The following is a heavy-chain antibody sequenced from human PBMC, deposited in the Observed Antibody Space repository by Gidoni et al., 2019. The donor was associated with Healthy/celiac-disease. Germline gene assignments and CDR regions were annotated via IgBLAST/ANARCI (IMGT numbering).Heavy chain of an antibody. J-gene: IGHJ4*02. Sequence: QVQLQQWGAGLLKPSETLSLTCAVYGGSFSGYYWSWIRQPQGKGLEWIGEINHSGSTNYNPSLKSRVTISVDTSKNQFSLKLSSVTAAETAVYYCARVSMVRGVIDYWGQGTLVTVSS. CDR1: GGSFSGYY. V-gene: IGHV4-34*01. CDR2: INHSGST. D-gene: IGHD3-10*01. CDR3: ARVSMVRGVIDY.